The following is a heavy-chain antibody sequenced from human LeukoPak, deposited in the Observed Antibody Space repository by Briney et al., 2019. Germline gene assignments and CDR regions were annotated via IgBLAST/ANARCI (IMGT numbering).Heavy chain of an antibody. J-gene: IGHJ6*04. CDR3: ATYYCSSTSCYADYYYGMDV. V-gene: IGHV1-69*13. Sequence: ASVKVSCKASGGTFSSYAISWGRQAPGQGLEWMGGIIPIFGTANYAQKFQGSVTITADESTSTAYMELSSLRSEDTAVYYCATYYCSSTSCYADYYYGMDVWGKGTTVTVSS. CDR1: GGTFSSYA. D-gene: IGHD2-2*01. CDR2: IIPIFGTA.